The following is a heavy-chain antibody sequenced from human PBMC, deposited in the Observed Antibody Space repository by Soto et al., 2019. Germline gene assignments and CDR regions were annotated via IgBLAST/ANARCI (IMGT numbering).Heavy chain of an antibody. Sequence: ASVKVSCKVSGYTLTELSMHWVRQAPGKGLEWMGGFDPKDGETIYAQKFQGRVTMTEDTSTDTAYMELSSLRSEDTAVYYCATEGATNPLDAFDIWGQGTMVTVSS. CDR2: FDPKDGET. D-gene: IGHD1-26*01. CDR3: ATEGATNPLDAFDI. V-gene: IGHV1-24*01. CDR1: GYTLTELS. J-gene: IGHJ3*02.